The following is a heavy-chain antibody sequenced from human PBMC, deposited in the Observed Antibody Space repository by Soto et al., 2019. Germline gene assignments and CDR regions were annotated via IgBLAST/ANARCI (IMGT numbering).Heavy chain of an antibody. CDR3: AKVLLGVGMTTVTSYYYYYGMAV. J-gene: IGHJ6*02. CDR2: ISWNSGSI. Sequence: GGSLRLSCAASGFTFDDYAMHWVRQAPGKGLEWVSGISWNSGSIGYADSVKGRFTISRDNAKNPLYLQMNSLRAEDTALYYCAKVLLGVGMTTVTSYYYYYGMAVWGQGTTVTVSS. D-gene: IGHD4-4*01. CDR1: GFTFDDYA. V-gene: IGHV3-9*01.